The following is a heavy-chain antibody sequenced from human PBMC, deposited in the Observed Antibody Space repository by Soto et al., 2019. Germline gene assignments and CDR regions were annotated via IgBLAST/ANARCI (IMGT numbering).Heavy chain of an antibody. CDR1: GYIFTGYY. V-gene: IGHV1-2*04. D-gene: IGHD1-26*01. J-gene: IGHJ4*02. CDR2: INPNSGDT. Sequence: ASVKVSCKASGYIFTGYYMHWVRQAPGQGLEWMGWINPNSGDTNYAQKFQGWVTMTRDTSINTAYMELSRLRSDDTAVYYCARLAIVGATTDYYFDYWGQGTLVTVSS. CDR3: ARLAIVGATTDYYFDY.